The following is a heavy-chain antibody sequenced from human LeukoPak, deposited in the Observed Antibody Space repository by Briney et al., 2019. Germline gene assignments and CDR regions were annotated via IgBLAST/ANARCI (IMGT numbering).Heavy chain of an antibody. V-gene: IGHV4-59*01. CDR1: GGSISSYY. D-gene: IGHD3-10*01. CDR3: ARANRGGAFDI. CDR2: IYYSGST. J-gene: IGHJ3*02. Sequence: SETLSLTCTVSGGSISSYYWSWIRQPPGKGLEWIGYIYYSGSTNYNPSLKSRVTISVDTSKNQFSLKLSPVTAADTAVYYCARANRGGAFDIWGQGTMVTVSS.